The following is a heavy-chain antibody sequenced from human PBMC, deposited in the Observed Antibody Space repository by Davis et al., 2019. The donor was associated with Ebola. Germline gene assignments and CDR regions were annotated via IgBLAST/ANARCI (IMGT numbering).Heavy chain of an antibody. CDR1: GYTFTNYY. D-gene: IGHD5-18*01. J-gene: IGHJ4*02. Sequence: AASVKVSCKASGYTFTNYYMHWVRQAPGQGLEWMGWINAYNGNTNYAQKFQGRVTMTTDTSTSTVYMDLRSLTSDDTAVYYCARERTSFNGYHFDYWGQGTLVTVSS. V-gene: IGHV1-18*04. CDR2: INAYNGNT. CDR3: ARERTSFNGYHFDY.